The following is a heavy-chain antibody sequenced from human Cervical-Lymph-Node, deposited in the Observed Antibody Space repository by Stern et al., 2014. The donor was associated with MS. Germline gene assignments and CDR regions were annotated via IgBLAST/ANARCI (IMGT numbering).Heavy chain of an antibody. CDR1: GYLFDDYW. J-gene: IGHJ4*02. CDR2: IFPRDSNT. CDR3: ARSPATPSGYDRFDY. Sequence: VQLVQSGAEVKKPGESLKISCEASGYLFDDYWIGWVRQMSGRGLELVAIIFPRDSNTRYSPSVQGQVTISADKSIRTASLQWSSLKPSDPPMYYCARSPATPSGYDRFDYWGQGALVTVSS. D-gene: IGHD5-12*01. V-gene: IGHV5-51*03.